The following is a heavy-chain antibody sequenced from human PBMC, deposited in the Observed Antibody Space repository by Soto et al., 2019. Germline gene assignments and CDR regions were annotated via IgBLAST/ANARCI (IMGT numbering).Heavy chain of an antibody. CDR1: GFTLSSYA. CDR3: AKDHHHSGYLDY. D-gene: IGHD6-19*01. Sequence: EVQLLESGGGLVQPGGSLRLSCAASGFTLSSYAMSWVRQAPGKGLEWVSAISGSGGSTYYADSVKGRFTISRDNSKNTLYLQMNSLRAEDTAVYYCAKDHHHSGYLDYWGQGTLVTVSS. J-gene: IGHJ4*02. V-gene: IGHV3-23*01. CDR2: ISGSGGST.